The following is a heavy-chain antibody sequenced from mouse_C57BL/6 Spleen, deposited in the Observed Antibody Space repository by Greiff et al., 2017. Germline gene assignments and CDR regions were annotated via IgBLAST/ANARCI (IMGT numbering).Heavy chain of an antibody. V-gene: IGHV5-4*01. Sequence: EVQLVESGGGLVKPGGSLKLSCAASGFTFSSYAMSWVRQTPEKRLEWVATISDGGSYTYYPDNVKGRFTISRDNAKNNLYLQMSHLKSEDTAMYYCAREEEDYYYGSSYGKYFDVWGTGTTVTVSS. J-gene: IGHJ1*03. CDR3: AREEEDYYYGSSYGKYFDV. CDR2: ISDGGSYT. CDR1: GFTFSSYA. D-gene: IGHD1-1*01.